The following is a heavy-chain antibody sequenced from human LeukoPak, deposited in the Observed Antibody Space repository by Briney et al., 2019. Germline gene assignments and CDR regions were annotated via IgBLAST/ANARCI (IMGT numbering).Heavy chain of an antibody. V-gene: IGHV1-69*01. CDR3: ARGWRRDQWLLFNYYYGMDV. CDR1: GGTFSSYA. D-gene: IGHD6-19*01. Sequence: SVKVSCKASGGTFSSYAISWVRQAPGQGLEWMGGIIPIFGTANYAQKFQGRVTITADESTSAAYMELSSLRSEDTAVYYCARGWRRDQWLLFNYYYGMDVWGQGTTVTVSS. CDR2: IIPIFGTA. J-gene: IGHJ6*02.